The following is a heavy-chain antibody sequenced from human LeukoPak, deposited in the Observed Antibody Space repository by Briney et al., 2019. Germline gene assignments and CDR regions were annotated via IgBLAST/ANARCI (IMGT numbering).Heavy chain of an antibody. V-gene: IGHV4-34*01. J-gene: IGHJ4*02. Sequence: SETLSLTCAACGGSFSGYYWSWVRQPPGRGLEWIGEINDSGSTKYIPSLKSRVTISVDTSKNQFSLEVTSVTAADTAVYYCARGGLNSNYFDSWGQGTLVTVSS. D-gene: IGHD4-11*01. CDR2: INDSGST. CDR1: GGSFSGYY. CDR3: ARGGLNSNYFDS.